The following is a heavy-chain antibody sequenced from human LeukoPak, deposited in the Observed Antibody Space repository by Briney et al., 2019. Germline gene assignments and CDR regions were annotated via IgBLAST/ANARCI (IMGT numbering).Heavy chain of an antibody. CDR1: GFTFSSYA. J-gene: IGHJ4*02. CDR2: TSYDGSNK. D-gene: IGHD6-19*01. CDR3: ARAGSGWYLDY. V-gene: IGHV3-30*04. Sequence: GRSLRLSCAASGFTFSSYAMHWFRQAPGKGLEWVAVTSYDGSNKYYADSVKGRFTISRDNSKNTLYLQMNSLRAEDTAVYYCARAGSGWYLDYWGQGTLVTVSS.